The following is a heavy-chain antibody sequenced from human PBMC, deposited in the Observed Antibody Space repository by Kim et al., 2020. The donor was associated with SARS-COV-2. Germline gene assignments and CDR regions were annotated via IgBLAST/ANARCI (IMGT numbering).Heavy chain of an antibody. D-gene: IGHD3-16*02. V-gene: IGHV3-15*01. J-gene: IGHJ4*02. Sequence: GGSLRLSCAASGFTFSNAWMSWVRQAPGKGLEWVGRIKSKTDGGTTDYAAPVKGRFTISRDDSKNTLYLQMNSLKTEDTAVYYCTTDDHYDYVWGSYRVEYWGQGTLVTVSS. CDR1: GFTFSNAW. CDR2: IKSKTDGGTT. CDR3: TTDDHYDYVWGSYRVEY.